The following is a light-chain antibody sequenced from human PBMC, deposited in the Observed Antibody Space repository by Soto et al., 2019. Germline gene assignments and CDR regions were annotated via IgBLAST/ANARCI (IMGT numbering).Light chain of an antibody. CDR1: QNLSRYF. CDR3: QQHGISPIT. CDR2: GAS. Sequence: EGVLTASPRPLVLSPRGRPPPSLRASQNLSRYFLAWYKHKPGQAPRVXISGASRRATGIPDRFSGTGSGTEFTLTINRLEPEDFALYYCQQHGISPITFGQGTRLEIK. V-gene: IGKV3-20*01. J-gene: IGKJ5*01.